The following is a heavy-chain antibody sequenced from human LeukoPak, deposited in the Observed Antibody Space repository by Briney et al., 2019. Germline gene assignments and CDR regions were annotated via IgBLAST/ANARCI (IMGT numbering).Heavy chain of an antibody. CDR2: IYYSGST. CDR1: GGSISSGDYY. D-gene: IGHD3-22*01. V-gene: IGHV4-30-4*01. CDR3: AREGDYYDSSGYSYPFDY. J-gene: IGHJ4*02. Sequence: SETLSLTCTVSGGSISSGDYYWRWIRQPPGKGLEWIGYIYYSGSTYYNPSLKSRVTISVDTSKNQFSLKLSSVTAADTAVYYCAREGDYYDSSGYSYPFDYWGQGTLVTVSS.